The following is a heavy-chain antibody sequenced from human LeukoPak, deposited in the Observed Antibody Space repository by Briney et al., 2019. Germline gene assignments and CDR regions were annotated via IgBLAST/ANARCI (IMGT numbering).Heavy chain of an antibody. CDR1: GLTFSSQW. J-gene: IGHJ4*02. CDR3: ASYSSGWYDFDY. CDR2: IGGDGRRK. D-gene: IGHD6-19*01. Sequence: GGSLRLSCVASGLTFSSQWMTWVRQAPGKGLEWLANIGGDGRRKFYEDSVEGRFTISRDNAESSLYLQMNSLRAEDTAVYYCASYSSGWYDFDYWGQGTLVTVSS. V-gene: IGHV3-7*01.